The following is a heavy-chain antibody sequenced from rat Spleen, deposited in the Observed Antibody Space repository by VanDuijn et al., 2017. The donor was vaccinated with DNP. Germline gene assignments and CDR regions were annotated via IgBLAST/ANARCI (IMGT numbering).Heavy chain of an antibody. J-gene: IGHJ2*01. Sequence: EVQLVESGGGLVQPGGSMKLSCAASGFTFSSFPMAWVRQAATKGLEWVATISTSGGDTFYRDSVKGRFTISRDNAKNTLYLQMNSLRSEDTATYYCARVAPYFDYWGQGVMVTVSS. CDR3: ARVAPYFDY. V-gene: IGHV5-46*01. CDR1: GFTFSSFP. D-gene: IGHD3-1*01. CDR2: ISTSGGDT.